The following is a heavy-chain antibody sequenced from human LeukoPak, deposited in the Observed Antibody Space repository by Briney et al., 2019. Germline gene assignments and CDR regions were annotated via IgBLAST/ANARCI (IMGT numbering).Heavy chain of an antibody. D-gene: IGHD1-20*01. CDR3: ARKGNNWNDGPLDY. CDR2: ITYDGNSG. V-gene: IGHV3-30*19. Sequence: GGSLRLSCAASGFTFSTYGMHWVRQAPGKGLEWVAFITYDGNSGYYAASLKGRFTISRDNSINTLYLQVNSLRAEDTAVYYCARKGNNWNDGPLDYWGQGTLVTVSS. CDR1: GFTFSTYG. J-gene: IGHJ4*02.